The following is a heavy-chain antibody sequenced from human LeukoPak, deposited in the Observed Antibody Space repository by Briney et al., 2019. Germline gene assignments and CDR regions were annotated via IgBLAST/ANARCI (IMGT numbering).Heavy chain of an antibody. CDR1: GGSFSGYY. J-gene: IGHJ4*02. CDR3: ARGPHYYGSGSYYKPFVY. V-gene: IGHV4-34*01. CDR2: INHSGST. D-gene: IGHD3-10*01. Sequence: SETLSLTCAVYGGSFSGYYWSWIRQPPGKGLEWIGEINHSGSTNYNPSLKSRVTISVDTSKSQFSLKLSSVTAADTAVYYCARGPHYYGSGSYYKPFVYWGQGTLVTVSS.